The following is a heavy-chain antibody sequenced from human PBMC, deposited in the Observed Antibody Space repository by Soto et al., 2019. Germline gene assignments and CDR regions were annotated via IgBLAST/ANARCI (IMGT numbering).Heavy chain of an antibody. J-gene: IGHJ5*02. D-gene: IGHD2-2*01. CDR3: ARWKKVIVVVPAATHPP. CDR1: RHSISSPGSS. Sequence: TVSVTCTLHRHSISSPGSSWSWIRQHPGKGLEWIGYIYYSGSTYYNPSLKSRVTISVDTSKNQFSLKLSSVTAADTAVYYCARWKKVIVVVPAATHPPW. V-gene: IGHV4-31*03. CDR2: IYYSGST.